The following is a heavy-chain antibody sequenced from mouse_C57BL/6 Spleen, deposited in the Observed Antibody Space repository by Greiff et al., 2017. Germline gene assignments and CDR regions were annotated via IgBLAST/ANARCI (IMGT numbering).Heavy chain of an antibody. CDR2: IYPRDGST. Sequence: VHLVESGPELVKPGASVKLSCKASGYTFTSYDINWVKQRPGQGLEWIGWIYPRDGSTKYNEKFKGKATLTVDTSSSTAYMELHSLTSEDSAVYFCARRVITTGGGFAYWGQGTLVTVSA. CDR1: GYTFTSYD. D-gene: IGHD1-1*01. J-gene: IGHJ3*01. V-gene: IGHV1-85*01. CDR3: ARRVITTGGGFAY.